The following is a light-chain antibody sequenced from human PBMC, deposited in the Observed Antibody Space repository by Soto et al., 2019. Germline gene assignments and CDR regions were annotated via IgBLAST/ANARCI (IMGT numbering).Light chain of an antibody. J-gene: IGKJ2*01. CDR2: DAS. Sequence: EIVLTQSPATLSLSPGERATLSCRASQSVSSYLAWYQQKPGQAPRLLIYDASNRATGIPARFSGSGSGTDFTLTISSLEPEDFAVYYCQQRSNWPPMYNFGQGTKVDSK. V-gene: IGKV3-11*01. CDR3: QQRSNWPPMYN. CDR1: QSVSSY.